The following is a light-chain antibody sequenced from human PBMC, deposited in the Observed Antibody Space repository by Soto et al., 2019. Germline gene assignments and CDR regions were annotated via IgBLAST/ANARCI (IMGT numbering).Light chain of an antibody. CDR1: SSDVGSYNY. V-gene: IGLV2-14*01. J-gene: IGLJ1*01. Sequence: QSALTQPASVSGSPGQSITISCTGTSSDVGSYNYVSWYQQHPGKAPKLMIYEVRDRPSGISSRFSGSKSGNTASLTISGPQTEDEADYYCSSYTSSSILFGTGTKATVL. CDR3: SSYTSSSIL. CDR2: EVR.